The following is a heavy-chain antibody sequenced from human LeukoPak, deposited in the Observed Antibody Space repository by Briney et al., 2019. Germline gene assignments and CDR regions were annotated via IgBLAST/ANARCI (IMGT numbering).Heavy chain of an antibody. CDR3: ARPKRDDVGNSFYYYGMDV. CDR1: GGSMSPYY. Sequence: PSETLSLTCTVSGGSMSPYYWNWIRQPPGKGLEWIGYIYYSGSTNYNPSLKSRATISIDTSKNQFSLKLSSVIAADTAVYYCARPKRDDVGNSFYYYGMDVWGQGTTVTVSS. J-gene: IGHJ6*02. CDR2: IYYSGST. D-gene: IGHD4-23*01. V-gene: IGHV4-59*01.